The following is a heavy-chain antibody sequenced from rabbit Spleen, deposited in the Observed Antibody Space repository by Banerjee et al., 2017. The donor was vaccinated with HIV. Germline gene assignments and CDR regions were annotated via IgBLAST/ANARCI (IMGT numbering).Heavy chain of an antibody. V-gene: IGHV1S45*01. CDR1: GFSFNCRYV. D-gene: IGHD8-1*01. CDR2: IYTDTDTT. Sequence: QEQLVESGGGLVQPGGSLKLSCKASGFSFNCRYVICWVRQAPGKGLELIACIYTDTDTTYYTTWAKGRFTISKTSSTTVTLQMPSLTVADTATYFCARDTGSSFSSYGMDLWGQGTLVTVS. J-gene: IGHJ6*01. CDR3: ARDTGSSFSSYGMDL.